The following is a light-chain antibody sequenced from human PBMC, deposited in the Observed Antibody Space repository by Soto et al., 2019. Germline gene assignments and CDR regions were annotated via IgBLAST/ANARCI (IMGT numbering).Light chain of an antibody. J-gene: IGLJ2*01. CDR1: SGHGNYV. CDR3: QTWDTGIVV. CDR2: VKSDGSH. Sequence: QLVLTQSPSASASLGASVKLTCTLSSGHGNYVIAWHQQQPEKGPRYLMKVKSDGSHTKGDGIPDRFSGSSSGAERYLAISSLQSEDEGDYFCQTWDTGIVVFGGGTKLTVL. V-gene: IGLV4-69*01.